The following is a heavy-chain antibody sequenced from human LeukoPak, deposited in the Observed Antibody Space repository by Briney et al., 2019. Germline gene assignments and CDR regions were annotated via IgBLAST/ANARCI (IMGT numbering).Heavy chain of an antibody. CDR1: GFTFSSYS. CDR2: ISSSSSYI. D-gene: IGHD1-14*01. V-gene: IGHV3-21*01. J-gene: IGHJ6*02. Sequence: SGGSLRLSCAASGFTFSSYSMNWVRQAPGKGLEWVSSISSSSSYIYYADSVKGRFTISRDNAKNSLYLQMNSQRAEDTAVYYCARLTAIRRGAGNRYYYGMDVWGQGTTVTVSS. CDR3: ARLTAIRRGAGNRYYYGMDV.